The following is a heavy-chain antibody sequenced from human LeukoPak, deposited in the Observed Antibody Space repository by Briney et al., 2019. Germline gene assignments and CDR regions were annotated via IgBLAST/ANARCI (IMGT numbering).Heavy chain of an antibody. V-gene: IGHV4-59*01. CDR2: IYYSGST. D-gene: IGHD2-15*01. Sequence: SETLSLTCTVSGGSISSYYWSWIRQPPGKGLEWIGYIYYSGSTNYNPSLKSRVTISVATSKNQFSLKLSSVTAADTAVYYCASSPYCSGGSCYSGAFDIWGQGTMVTVSS. CDR3: ASSPYCSGGSCYSGAFDI. J-gene: IGHJ3*02. CDR1: GGSISSYY.